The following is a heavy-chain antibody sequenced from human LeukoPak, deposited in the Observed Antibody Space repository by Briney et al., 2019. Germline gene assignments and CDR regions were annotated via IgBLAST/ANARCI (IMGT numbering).Heavy chain of an antibody. CDR3: ASGSARDNWFDP. CDR1: GYTFTSYD. CDR2: MNPNSGNT. D-gene: IGHD6-25*01. Sequence: ASVKVSCTASGYTFTSYDINWVRQATGQGLEWMGWMNPNSGNTGYAQKFQGRVTMTRNSSISTAYMELSALRSEDTAVYYCASGSARDNWFDPWGQGTLVTVSS. V-gene: IGHV1-8*01. J-gene: IGHJ5*02.